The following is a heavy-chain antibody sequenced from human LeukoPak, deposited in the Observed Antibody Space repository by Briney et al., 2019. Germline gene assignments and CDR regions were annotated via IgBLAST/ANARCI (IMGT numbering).Heavy chain of an antibody. J-gene: IGHJ5*02. Sequence: ASVKVSCKASGHSLTTHDMHWVRQAPGQGLEWMGIVSPSGTTIYAQKFEGRVTMTRDTSTSTVYMELTSLKFEDTAVYYCARERNTAYDFDWFDPWGQGTLVTVSS. CDR2: VSPSGTT. D-gene: IGHD5-12*01. CDR1: GHSLTTHD. V-gene: IGHV1-46*01. CDR3: ARERNTAYDFDWFDP.